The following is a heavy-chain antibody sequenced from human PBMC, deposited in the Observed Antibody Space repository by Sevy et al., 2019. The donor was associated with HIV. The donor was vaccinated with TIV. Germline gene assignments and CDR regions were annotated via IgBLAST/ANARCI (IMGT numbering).Heavy chain of an antibody. CDR1: GGSITSLY. V-gene: IGHV4-59*08. CDR3: VGENAWGRGYS. D-gene: IGHD1-26*01. Sequence: SETLSLTCTVSGGSITSLYWNWIRQPPGKGLEWIANIYYNGHINYNPSLKSRVTLSLDTSKNQFSLRLSSVPAADTARYYCVGENAWGRGYSWGQGTLVTVSS. CDR2: IYYNGHI. J-gene: IGHJ4*02.